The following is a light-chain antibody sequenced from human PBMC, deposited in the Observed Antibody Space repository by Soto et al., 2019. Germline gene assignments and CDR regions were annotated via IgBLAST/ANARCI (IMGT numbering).Light chain of an antibody. CDR3: ATWDDSLNIYVL. J-gene: IGLJ2*01. CDR1: SSNIGSNT. Sequence: QSVLTQPPSASGTPGQRVTISCSGSSSNIGSNTVNWYQQLPGAAPKLLVHSDNQRPSGVPDRFSFSRSSTSASLAISGLQSEDEAEYYCATWDDSLNIYVLFGGGTKVTVL. V-gene: IGLV1-44*01. CDR2: SDN.